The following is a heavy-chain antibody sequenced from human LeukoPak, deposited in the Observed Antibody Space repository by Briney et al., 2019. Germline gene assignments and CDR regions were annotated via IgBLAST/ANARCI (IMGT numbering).Heavy chain of an antibody. V-gene: IGHV3-23*01. J-gene: IGHJ4*02. CDR2: LNAGGGKK. CDR3: ARVKLERQGNYFDY. D-gene: IGHD1-1*01. CDR1: GFTFSSYA. Sequence: PGGSLRLSCAASGFTFSSYAMSWVRQAPGKGLEWVSGLNAGGGKKYYADSVKGRFTISRDNSNNMLYLQMNSLRAEDTAVYYCARVKLERQGNYFDYWGQGTLVTVSS.